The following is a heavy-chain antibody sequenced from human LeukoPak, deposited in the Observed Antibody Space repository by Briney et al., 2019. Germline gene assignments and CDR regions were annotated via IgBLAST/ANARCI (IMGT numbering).Heavy chain of an antibody. CDR1: GFPFRSYA. V-gene: IGHV3-30*02. J-gene: IGHJ4*02. CDR2: IRYDGSYK. CDR3: ASLLSRTDY. Sequence: PGGSLRLSCAASGFPFRSYAMHWVRQAPGKGLEWVAFIRYDGSYKYYGDSVKGRFTISRDNSKNTLYLQMNSLRAEDAAVYYCASLLSRTDYWGQGTLVTVSS.